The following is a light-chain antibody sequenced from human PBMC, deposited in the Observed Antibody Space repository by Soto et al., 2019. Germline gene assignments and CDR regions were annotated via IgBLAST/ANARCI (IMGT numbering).Light chain of an antibody. CDR2: DVS. Sequence: QSALTQPASVSGSPGQSITISCTGTSSDVGGYNYVSWYLQHPDKAPKLMIYDVSTRPSGVSNRFSGSKSANTASLTISGLQTEDEADHYCSSYTTTSTYVFGTGTKLTVL. CDR3: SSYTTTSTYV. CDR1: SSDVGGYNY. V-gene: IGLV2-14*01. J-gene: IGLJ1*01.